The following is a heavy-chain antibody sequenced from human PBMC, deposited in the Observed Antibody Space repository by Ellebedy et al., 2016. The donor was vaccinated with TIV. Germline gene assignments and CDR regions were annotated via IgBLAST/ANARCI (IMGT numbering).Heavy chain of an antibody. J-gene: IGHJ6*02. CDR1: GFTFSNSL. CDR3: ARIDVGLFGDNEYGMDV. V-gene: IGHV3-7*01. CDR2: IKEDESEK. Sequence: PGGSLRLSCVPSGFTFSNSLMRWVRQAPGRGLEWVANIKEDESEKYYVDSVKGRFTISRDNAKNSLYLQMHSLRTEDTAVYYCARIDVGLFGDNEYGMDVWGQGTTVIVSS. D-gene: IGHD3-10*02.